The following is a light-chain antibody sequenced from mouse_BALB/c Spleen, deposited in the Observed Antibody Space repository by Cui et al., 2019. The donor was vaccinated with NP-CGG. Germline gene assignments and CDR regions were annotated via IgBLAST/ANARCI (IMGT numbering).Light chain of an antibody. Sequence: HAVVTQESSTTTPPGETVTLTCRSSTGAFTTSNYANGVQEKPDHLFTVLIGGTNNRAPGVPARFSGSLIGDKAALTITGAQTEDEAIYFCALWYSNHWVFGGGTKLTVL. CDR2: GTN. V-gene: IGLV1*01. J-gene: IGLJ1*01. CDR1: TGAFTTSNY. CDR3: ALWYSNHWV.